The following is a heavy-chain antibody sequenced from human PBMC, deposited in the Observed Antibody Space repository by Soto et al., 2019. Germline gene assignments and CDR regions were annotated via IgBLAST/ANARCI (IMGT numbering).Heavy chain of an antibody. J-gene: IGHJ4*02. V-gene: IGHV4-34*01. CDR2: INHSGST. Sequence: SETLSLTCAVYGGSFSGYYWSWIRQPPGKGLEWIGEINHSGSTNYNPSLKSRVTISVDTSKNQFSLKLSSVTAADTAVYYCARVPTVWTRGTRFDYWGQGTLVTVSS. CDR1: GGSFSGYY. D-gene: IGHD4-4*01. CDR3: ARVPTVWTRGTRFDY.